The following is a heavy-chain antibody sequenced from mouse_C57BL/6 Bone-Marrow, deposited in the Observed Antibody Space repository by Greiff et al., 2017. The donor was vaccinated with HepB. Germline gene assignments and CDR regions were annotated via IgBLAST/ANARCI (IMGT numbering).Heavy chain of an antibody. CDR1: GYTFTDYY. CDR3: ARWDYGFAY. CDR2: INPNNGGT. Sequence: VQLQQSGPELVKPGASVKISCKASGYTFTDYYMNRVKQSHGKSLEWIGDINPNNGGTSYNQKFKGKATLTVDKSSSTAYMELRSLTSEDSAVYYCARWDYGFAYWGQGTLVTVSA. V-gene: IGHV1-26*01. D-gene: IGHD2-4*01. J-gene: IGHJ3*01.